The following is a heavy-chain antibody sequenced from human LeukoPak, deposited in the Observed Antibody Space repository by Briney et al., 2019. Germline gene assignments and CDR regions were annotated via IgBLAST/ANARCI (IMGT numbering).Heavy chain of an antibody. Sequence: GGSLRLSCAASGFTFSSYAMNWVRQAPGKGLEWVSAISGSSVGTYYADSVKGRFTISRDNSKNTLYLQMNSLRAEDTAVYYCAKDQRSSGYFGAMDVWGQGTTVTVSS. V-gene: IGHV3-23*01. D-gene: IGHD3-22*01. CDR2: ISGSSVGT. J-gene: IGHJ6*02. CDR1: GFTFSSYA. CDR3: AKDQRSSGYFGAMDV.